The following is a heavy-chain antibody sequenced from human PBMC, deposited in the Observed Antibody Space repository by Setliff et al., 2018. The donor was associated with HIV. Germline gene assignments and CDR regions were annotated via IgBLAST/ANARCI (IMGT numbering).Heavy chain of an antibody. D-gene: IGHD3-3*01. J-gene: IGHJ4*02. V-gene: IGHV1-2*06. CDR2: IIPNSGGT. Sequence: ASVKVSCKASGYSFTGYWMHWVRQAPGQGLEWMGRIIPNSGGTNYAQKFQGRVTMTRDTSISTAYMELTRLRSDDTAVYYCARAYVTIFGVVIHDYWGQGTLVTVSS. CDR1: GYSFTGYW. CDR3: ARAYVTIFGVVIHDY.